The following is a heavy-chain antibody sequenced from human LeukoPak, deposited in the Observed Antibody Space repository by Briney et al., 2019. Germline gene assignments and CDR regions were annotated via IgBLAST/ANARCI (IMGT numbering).Heavy chain of an antibody. V-gene: IGHV1-46*01. CDR2: INPSGGST. J-gene: IGHJ4*02. D-gene: IGHD3-10*01. CDR3: EREPGTMVRGNIL. CDR1: GYTFTSYY. Sequence: ASVKVSCKASGYTFTSYYMHWVRQAPGQGLEWMGIINPSGGSTSYAQKFQGRVTMTRDTSTSTVYMELSSLRSEDTAVYYCEREPGTMVRGNILWGQGTLVTVSS.